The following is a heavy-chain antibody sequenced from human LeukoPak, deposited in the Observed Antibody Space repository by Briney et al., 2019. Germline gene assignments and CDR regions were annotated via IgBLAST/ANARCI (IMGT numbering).Heavy chain of an antibody. CDR1: GDSVSINSAA. CDR2: TYYRSKWYN. J-gene: IGHJ5*02. Sequence: SPTLSLTFAISGDSVSINSAAWNWIRQSPSRGLEWLGRTYYRSKWYNDYAVSVKSRITINPDTSKNQFSLQLNSVTPEDTAVYYCASSPYSSGWYLWFDPWGQGTLVTVSS. V-gene: IGHV6-1*01. D-gene: IGHD6-19*01. CDR3: ASSPYSSGWYLWFDP.